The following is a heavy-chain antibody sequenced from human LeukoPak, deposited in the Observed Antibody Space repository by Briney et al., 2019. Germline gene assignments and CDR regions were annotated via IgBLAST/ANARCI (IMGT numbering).Heavy chain of an antibody. Sequence: SETLSLTCTASGGSISSYYWSWIRQPPGKGLEWIGYIYYSGSTTYNPSLKSRVTISVDTSKNQFSLKLNSVTAADTAMYYCARGFAYGDTGSFDYWGQGTLVTVSS. D-gene: IGHD4-17*01. CDR3: ARGFAYGDTGSFDY. J-gene: IGHJ4*02. V-gene: IGHV4-59*01. CDR2: IYYSGST. CDR1: GGSISSYY.